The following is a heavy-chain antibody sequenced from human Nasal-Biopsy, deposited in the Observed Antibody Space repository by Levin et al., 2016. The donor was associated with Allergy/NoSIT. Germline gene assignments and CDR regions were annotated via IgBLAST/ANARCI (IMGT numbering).Heavy chain of an antibody. D-gene: IGHD6-13*01. CDR3: ARDPSYGSRLYKYFDY. CDR2: ISSSSGKI. CDR1: GFTFSDYA. V-gene: IGHV3-48*02. Sequence: GGSLRLSCEASGFTFSDYAMNWVRQAPGKGLEWISYISSSSGKIDYADSVKGRFTISRDNAKNSLYLLMNSLRDEDTAVYYCARDPSYGSRLYKYFDYWGQGSLVTVSS. J-gene: IGHJ4*02.